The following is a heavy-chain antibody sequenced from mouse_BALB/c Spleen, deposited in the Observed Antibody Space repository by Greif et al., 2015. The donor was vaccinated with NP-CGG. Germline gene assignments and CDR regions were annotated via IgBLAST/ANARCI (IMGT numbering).Heavy chain of an antibody. J-gene: IGHJ2*01. Sequence: EVKLMESGGGLVQPGGSMKLSCVASGFTFSNYWMNWVRQSPEKGLEWVAEIRLKSNNYATHYAESVKGRFTISRDDSKSSVDLQMNNLRAEDTGIYYLTRAPIGDYWGQSTTLTVSS. CDR1: GFTFSNYW. CDR2: IRLKSNNYAT. CDR3: TRAPIGDY. V-gene: IGHV6-6*02.